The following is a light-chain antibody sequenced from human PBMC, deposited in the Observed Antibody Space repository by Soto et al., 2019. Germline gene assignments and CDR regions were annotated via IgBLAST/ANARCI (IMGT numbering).Light chain of an antibody. CDR3: QQSYSTPL. Sequence: DVHMTHAPSSLSASVVDRVTITCRASQSISSYLNWYQQKPGKAPKLLIYAASSLQSGVPSRFSGSGSGTDFTLTISSLQPEDFATYYCQQSYSTPLFGPGTKVD. J-gene: IGKJ3*01. CDR1: QSISSY. V-gene: IGKV1-39*01. CDR2: AAS.